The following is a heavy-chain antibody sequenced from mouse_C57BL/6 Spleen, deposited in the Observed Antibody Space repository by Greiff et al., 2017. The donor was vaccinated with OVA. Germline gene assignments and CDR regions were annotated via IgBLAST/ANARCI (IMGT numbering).Heavy chain of an antibody. CDR2: IYPSDSET. D-gene: IGHD1-1*01. Sequence: VQLQQSGAELVRPGSSVKLSCKASGYTFTSYWMDWVKQRPGQGLEWIGNIYPSDSETHYNQKFKDKATLTVDKSSSTAYMQLSSLTSEDSAVYYCARRFDYYGHWYFDVWGTGTTVTVSS. V-gene: IGHV1-61*01. J-gene: IGHJ1*03. CDR3: ARRFDYYGHWYFDV. CDR1: GYTFTSYW.